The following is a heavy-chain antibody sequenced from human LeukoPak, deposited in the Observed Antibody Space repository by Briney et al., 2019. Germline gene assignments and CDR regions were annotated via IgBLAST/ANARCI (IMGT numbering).Heavy chain of an antibody. V-gene: IGHV3-30*18. CDR2: ISYDGSNK. D-gene: IGHD4-17*01. Sequence: GGSLRLSCAASGFTFSSYGMHWVRQAPGKGLECVAVISYDGSNKYYADSVKGRFTISRDNSKNTLYLQMNSLRAEDTAVYYCAKIRMRYGDYGAGAFDIWGQGTMVTVSS. CDR1: GFTFSSYG. CDR3: AKIRMRYGDYGAGAFDI. J-gene: IGHJ3*02.